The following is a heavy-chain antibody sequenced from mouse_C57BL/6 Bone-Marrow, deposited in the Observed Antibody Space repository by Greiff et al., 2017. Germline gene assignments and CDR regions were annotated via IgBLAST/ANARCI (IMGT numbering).Heavy chain of an antibody. CDR3: TIRGYAMDY. V-gene: IGHV14-4*01. J-gene: IGHJ4*01. CDR2: IDPENGDT. D-gene: IGHD2-12*01. CDR1: GFNIKDDY. Sequence: EVQLQESGAELVRPGASVKLSCTASGFNIKDDYMHWVKQRPEQGLEWIGWIDPENGDTEYASKFQGKATITADTSSNTAYLQLSSLTSEDTAVYYCTIRGYAMDYWGQGTSVTVSS.